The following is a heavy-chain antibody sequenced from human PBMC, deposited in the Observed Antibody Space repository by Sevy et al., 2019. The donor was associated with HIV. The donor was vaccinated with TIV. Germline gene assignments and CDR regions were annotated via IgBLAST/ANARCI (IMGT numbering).Heavy chain of an antibody. V-gene: IGHV1-18*01. CDR1: GYTFTSYG. D-gene: IGHD3-3*01. J-gene: IGHJ2*01. CDR2: ISAYNGNT. CDR3: ARSTERDFWSGYSYWYFDL. Sequence: ASVKVSCKASGYTFTSYGISWVRQAPGQGLEWMGWISAYNGNTNYAQKLQGRVTMTTDTSTSTAYMELRSLGSDDTAVYYCARSTERDFWSGYSYWYFDLWGRGTLVTVSS.